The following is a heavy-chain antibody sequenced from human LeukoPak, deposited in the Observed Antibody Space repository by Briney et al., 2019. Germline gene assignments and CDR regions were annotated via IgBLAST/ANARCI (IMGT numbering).Heavy chain of an antibody. CDR2: ISNSGNNI. D-gene: IGHD4/OR15-4a*01. J-gene: IGHJ6*02. CDR3: ARAGAFYSSYFGMDF. CDR1: GFMFSSYQ. Sequence: GGSLRLSCVASGFMFSSYQMIWLPQAPGKGRVWVSYISNSGNNIDYADPVKGRFTISRDNAKNSLYLQMNQLRAEETAVYYCARAGAFYSSYFGMDFWGQGTMVAVSS. V-gene: IGHV3-48*03.